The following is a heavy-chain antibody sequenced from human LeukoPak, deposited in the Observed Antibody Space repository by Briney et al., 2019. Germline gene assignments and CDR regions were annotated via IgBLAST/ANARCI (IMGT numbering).Heavy chain of an antibody. V-gene: IGHV4-39*01. Sequence: SETLSLTCTVSGGSISSYYWGWIRQPPGKGLEWIGSIFYSGNTYDNPSLKSRVTISVDTSKNQFSLKLNSVTAADTAVYYCARHRSKWLQSSFDYWGQGTLVTVSS. CDR1: GGSISSYY. D-gene: IGHD5-24*01. CDR3: ARHRSKWLQSSFDY. CDR2: IFYSGNT. J-gene: IGHJ4*02.